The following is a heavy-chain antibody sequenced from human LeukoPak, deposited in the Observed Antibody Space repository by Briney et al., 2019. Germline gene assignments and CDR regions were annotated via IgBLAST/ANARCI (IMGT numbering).Heavy chain of an antibody. D-gene: IGHD5-24*01. CDR1: GFSLSYSAVG. Sequence: ESGPTLVKPAQTLTLTCTFSGFSLSYSAVGVGWIRQPPGRALEWLALIYWDGDERYSPSLKSRLTIAKDTSKNQVVLTMTNMEPVDTATDFCSHKVSSYNHFDYWGQGILVTVSS. CDR3: SHKVSSYNHFDY. V-gene: IGHV2-5*02. J-gene: IGHJ4*02. CDR2: IYWDGDE.